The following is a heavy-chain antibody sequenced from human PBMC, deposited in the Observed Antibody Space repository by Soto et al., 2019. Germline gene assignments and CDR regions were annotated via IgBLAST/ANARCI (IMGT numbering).Heavy chain of an antibody. Sequence: QVPLVQSGAEVKKPGASVKVSCKASGYTFTGYYMHWVRQAPGRGLEWMGWINPNSGGTNYAQKCQGRVTRTRDTSISTAYMELSRLRADDTAVYYCAREGDLIWFDPWGQGTLVTVSS. CDR1: GYTFTGYY. CDR2: INPNSGGT. CDR3: AREGDLIWFDP. D-gene: IGHD3-16*01. J-gene: IGHJ5*02. V-gene: IGHV1-2*02.